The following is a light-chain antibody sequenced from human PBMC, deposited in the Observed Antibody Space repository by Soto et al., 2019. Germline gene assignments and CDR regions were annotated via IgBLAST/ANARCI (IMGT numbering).Light chain of an antibody. CDR2: EVT. J-gene: IGLJ2*01. CDR3: GSKAGSNKHVV. CDR1: SSDIGASNS. V-gene: IGLV2-8*01. Sequence: QSALTQPPSASGSPGQSVTISCAGSSSDIGASNSVSWYQQHPGKAPKLLISEVTKRPSGVPDRFSGSKSGNTASLTVSGLQADDEADYYCGSKAGSNKHVVFGGGTKVNVL.